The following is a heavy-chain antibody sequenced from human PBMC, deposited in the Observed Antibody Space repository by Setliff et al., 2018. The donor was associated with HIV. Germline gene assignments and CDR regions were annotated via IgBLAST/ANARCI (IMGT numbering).Heavy chain of an antibody. CDR2: IIPILGVA. V-gene: IGHV1-69*02. CDR1: RSTFNSHT. Sequence: ASVKVSCKASRSTFNSHTINWARQAPGQGLDWMGRIIPILGVANYAQRFQGKVTITADKSTSTAYMELTSLRFDDTAMYYCVRGVQSPPHYSYYMDVWGEGTMVTVSS. J-gene: IGHJ6*03. D-gene: IGHD3-3*01. CDR3: VRGVQSPPHYSYYMDV.